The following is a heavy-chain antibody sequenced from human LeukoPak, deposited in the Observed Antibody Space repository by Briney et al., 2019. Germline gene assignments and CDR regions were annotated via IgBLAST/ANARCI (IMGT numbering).Heavy chain of an antibody. CDR3: ATSSTVTHTRDP. CDR2: INPHSGAT. V-gene: IGHV1-2*02. J-gene: IGHJ5*02. D-gene: IGHD4-11*01. Sequence: GASVKVSCKASGYGFSDVYFNWVRQAPGQGLEWMGWINPHSGATNYAQRFRGRVSMDASFDTAYMELSRLTSDDTAVYYCATSSTVTHTRDPWGQGTLVTVSS. CDR1: GYGFSDVY.